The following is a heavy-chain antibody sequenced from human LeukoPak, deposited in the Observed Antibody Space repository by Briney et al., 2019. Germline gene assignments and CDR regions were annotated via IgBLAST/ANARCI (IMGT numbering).Heavy chain of an antibody. CDR1: GGSFRSSSYY. J-gene: IGHJ4*02. V-gene: IGHV4-39*07. CDR3: ARELEYYDFWSGYSEYYFDY. Sequence: PSETLSLTCTVSGGSFRSSSYYWGWIRQTPGKGLEWIGCIYYSGSTNYNPSLKSRVTISVDTSKNQFSLKLSSVTAADTAVYYCARELEYYDFWSGYSEYYFDYWGQGTLVTVSS. D-gene: IGHD3-3*01. CDR2: IYYSGST.